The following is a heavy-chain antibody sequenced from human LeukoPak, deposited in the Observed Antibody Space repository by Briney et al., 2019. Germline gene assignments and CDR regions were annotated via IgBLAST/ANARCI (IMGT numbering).Heavy chain of an antibody. CDR2: MNPNSGNT. V-gene: IGHV1-8*01. D-gene: IGHD1-26*01. CDR1: GYTFTSYD. CDR3: AILGIVGATNGMDV. Sequence: GASVKVSCKASGYTFTSYDINWVRQATGQGLEWMGWMNPNSGNTGYAQKLQGRVTMTTDTSTSTAYMELRSLRSDDTAVYYCAILGIVGATNGMDVWGQGTTVTVSS. J-gene: IGHJ6*02.